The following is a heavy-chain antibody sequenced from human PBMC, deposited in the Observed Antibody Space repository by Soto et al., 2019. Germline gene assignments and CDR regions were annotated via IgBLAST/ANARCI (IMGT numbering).Heavy chain of an antibody. CDR1: GYTFTSYG. J-gene: IGHJ6*03. Sequence: QVQLVQSGAEVKKPGASVKVSCKASGYTFTSYGISWVRQAPGQGLEWMGWISAYNGNTNYAQKLQGRVNMTTDTSKSTAYMELRSLRSDDTAVYYCARDNPYIVVVPAAMSPNYYYYYMDVWGKGTTVTVSS. CDR3: ARDNPYIVVVPAAMSPNYYYYYMDV. D-gene: IGHD2-2*01. V-gene: IGHV1-18*01. CDR2: ISAYNGNT.